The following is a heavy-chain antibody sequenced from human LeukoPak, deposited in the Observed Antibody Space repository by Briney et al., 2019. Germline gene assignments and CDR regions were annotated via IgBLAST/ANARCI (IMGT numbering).Heavy chain of an antibody. J-gene: IGHJ5*02. CDR1: GGSFSGYY. D-gene: IGHD2-2*01. CDR3: ARLHKVVQAANVSWFDP. V-gene: IGHV4-34*01. Sequence: SETLSLTCAVYGGSFSGYYWSWIRQPPGKGLEGSGEINHGGSTNYNPCLKSRVTISVDTSKNPSPLKRSSVGVGDTAVYYCARLHKVVQAANVSWFDPWGQGTLVTVSS. CDR2: INHGGST.